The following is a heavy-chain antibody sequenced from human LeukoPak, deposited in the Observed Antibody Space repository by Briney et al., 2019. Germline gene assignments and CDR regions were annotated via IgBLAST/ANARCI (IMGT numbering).Heavy chain of an antibody. D-gene: IGHD3-22*01. CDR2: ILGIA. J-gene: IGHJ4*02. V-gene: IGHV1-69*04. CDR3: AGDVGYYYDSSGYYYDY. Sequence: ILGIANYAQKFQGRVTITADKSTSTAYMELSSLRSEDTAVYYCAGDVGYYYDSSGYYYDYWGQGTLVTVSS.